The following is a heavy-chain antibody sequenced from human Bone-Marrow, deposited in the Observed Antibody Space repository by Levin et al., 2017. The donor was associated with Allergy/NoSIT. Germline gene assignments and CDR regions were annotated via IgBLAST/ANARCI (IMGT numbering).Heavy chain of an antibody. CDR3: ARAVGATTGYYGMDV. V-gene: IGHV3-21*01. CDR2: ISSSSSYI. CDR1: GFTFSSYS. J-gene: IGHJ6*02. Sequence: GESLKISCAASGFTFSSYSMNWVRQAPGKGLEWVSSISSSSSYIYYADSVKGRFTISRDNAKNSLYLQMNSLRAEDTAVYYCARAVGATTGYYGMDVWGQGTTVTVSS. D-gene: IGHD1-26*01.